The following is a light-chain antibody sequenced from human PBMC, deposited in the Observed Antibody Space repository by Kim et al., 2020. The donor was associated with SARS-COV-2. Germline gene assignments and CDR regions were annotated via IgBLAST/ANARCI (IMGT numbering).Light chain of an antibody. CDR3: QEYNGAPWA. CDR1: QGISND. J-gene: IGKJ1*01. V-gene: IGKV1-27*01. Sequence: DIQMTQSPSSLSASVGDRVTITCRASQGISNDLAWYQQKPGKVPKLLIYAASALRSGVPFRFSGSGSGTHFTLTITSLQPEDVATYYCQEYNGAPWAFGQGTKVDIK. CDR2: AAS.